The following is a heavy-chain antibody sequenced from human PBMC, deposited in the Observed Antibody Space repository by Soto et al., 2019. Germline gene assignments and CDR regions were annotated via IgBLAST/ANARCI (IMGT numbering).Heavy chain of an antibody. CDR3: AKWMGMGQPPADAFDI. CDR1: GYSFTSYW. D-gene: IGHD2-2*03. CDR2: IYPGDSDT. V-gene: IGHV5-51*01. Sequence: EVQLVQSGAEVKKPGESLKISCKGSGYSFTSYWIGWVRQMPGKGLEWKGIIYPGDSDTRYSPSFQGQVTISADKSISTADLQGSSLNASYTDIYYCAKWMGMGQPPADAFDIWGQGTMVTVSS. J-gene: IGHJ3*02.